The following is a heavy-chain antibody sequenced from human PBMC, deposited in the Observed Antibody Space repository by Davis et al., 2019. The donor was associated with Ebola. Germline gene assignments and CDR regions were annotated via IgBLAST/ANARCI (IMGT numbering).Heavy chain of an antibody. J-gene: IGHJ4*02. V-gene: IGHV3-48*01. CDR3: ARETPISSRSDW. Sequence: PGGSLRLSCSASGFTFGSYGIHWVRQAPGKGLEWVSSITTNGWSTYYADSVKGRFIISRDNAKNSLFLQMHSLRGDDTAVYFCARETPISSRSDWWGQGTLVTVSS. CDR1: GFTFGSYG. CDR2: ITTNGWST. D-gene: IGHD2-2*01.